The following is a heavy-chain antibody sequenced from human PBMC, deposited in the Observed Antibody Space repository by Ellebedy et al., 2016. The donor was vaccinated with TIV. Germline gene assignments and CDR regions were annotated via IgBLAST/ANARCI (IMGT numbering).Heavy chain of an antibody. J-gene: IGHJ6*02. CDR2: INPATGAT. CDR3: ARVSPGTFVMDT. Sequence: ASVKVSXKPSGYAFRDFFIHWVRQAPGQGPQWMGWINPATGATHSAQSFLGRVTMTWDTSISTAYMDLTSLTSDDAAVYWCARVSPGTFVMDTWGQGTPVTVSS. CDR1: GYAFRDFF. V-gene: IGHV1-2*02. D-gene: IGHD5/OR15-5a*01.